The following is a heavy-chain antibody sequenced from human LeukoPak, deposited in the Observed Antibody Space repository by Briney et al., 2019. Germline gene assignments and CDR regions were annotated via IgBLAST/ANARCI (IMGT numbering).Heavy chain of an antibody. CDR3: ASRRLAATGGFDY. Sequence: ASVKVSCKASGYTFTSYDINWVRQATGQGLEWMGWMNPNSGNTGYAQKFQGRVTMTRNTSISTAYMELSSLRSEDTAVYYCASRRLAATGGFDYWGQGTLVTVSS. CDR2: MNPNSGNT. J-gene: IGHJ4*02. V-gene: IGHV1-8*01. D-gene: IGHD2-15*01. CDR1: GYTFTSYD.